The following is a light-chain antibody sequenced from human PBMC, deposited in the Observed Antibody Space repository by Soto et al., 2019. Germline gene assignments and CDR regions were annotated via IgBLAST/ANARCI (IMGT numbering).Light chain of an antibody. J-gene: IGLJ2*01. Sequence: QSALTQPASVSGSPGQSITISCTGTSSDVGGYNYVSWYQQHPGKAPKLMIYDVSNRPSGLSNRFSGSKSGNTASLTISGLQAEDDADYYCSSYTSSSTLVVFGGGTKLTVL. V-gene: IGLV2-14*01. CDR3: SSYTSSSTLVV. CDR1: SSDVGGYNY. CDR2: DVS.